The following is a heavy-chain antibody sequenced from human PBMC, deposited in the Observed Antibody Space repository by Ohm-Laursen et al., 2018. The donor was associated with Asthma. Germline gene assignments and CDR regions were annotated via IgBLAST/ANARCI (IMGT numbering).Heavy chain of an antibody. CDR1: GGTFSSYA. Sequence: SVKVSCKASGGTFSSYAISWVRQAPGQGLEWMGGIIPILGTANYAQKFQGRVTITADESTSTAYMELSSLRSEDTAVYYCARRVVAGIDAFDIWGQGTMVTVSS. CDR2: IIPILGTA. D-gene: IGHD6-19*01. CDR3: ARRVVAGIDAFDI. V-gene: IGHV1-69*13. J-gene: IGHJ3*02.